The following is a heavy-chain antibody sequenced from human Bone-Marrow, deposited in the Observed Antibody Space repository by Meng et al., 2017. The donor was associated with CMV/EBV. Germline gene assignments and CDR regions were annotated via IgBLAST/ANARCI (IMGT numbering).Heavy chain of an antibody. D-gene: IGHD2-2*01. Sequence: GGSLKISCEASGFTVSNNFMSWVRQAPGRGLDWVSVIHRGGRTYYADSVKGRFTISRDNSKNTLYLQMNSLRAEDTAVYYCARQVVPALPFDNWGQGTLVTVSS. J-gene: IGHJ4*02. V-gene: IGHV3-66*02. CDR1: GFTVSNNF. CDR3: ARQVVPALPFDN. CDR2: IHRGGRT.